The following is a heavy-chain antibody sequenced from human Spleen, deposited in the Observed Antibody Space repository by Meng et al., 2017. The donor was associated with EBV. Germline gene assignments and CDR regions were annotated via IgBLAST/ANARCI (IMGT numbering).Heavy chain of an antibody. CDR2: INTDTGNP. J-gene: IGHJ4*02. V-gene: IGHV7-4-1*02. CDR1: GYILTTYA. D-gene: IGHD6-13*01. Sequence: VQPVQSGSELKEPGASLKISCTAFGYILTTYAGNWVRQAPGQGLEWMGWINTDTGNPTYAQGFAGRLVFSFDTSVNTAYLQISSLKAEDTAVYYCARDLAAAELVEDYWGQGTLVTVSS. CDR3: ARDLAAAELVEDY.